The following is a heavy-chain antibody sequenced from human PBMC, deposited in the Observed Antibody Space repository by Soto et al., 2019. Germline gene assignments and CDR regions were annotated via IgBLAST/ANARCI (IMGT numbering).Heavy chain of an antibody. CDR2: ISYDGSNI. V-gene: IGHV3-30-3*01. Sequence: GGSLRLSCAAAGCTFSSYAMRWVRQAPGKGLEWVAVISYDGSNIYYADSVKGRFTISRDNSKNTLYLQMNSLRAEDTAAHYCARDSRATGAGAFDIWGLGTMVTVSS. D-gene: IGHD1-26*01. CDR1: GCTFSSYA. J-gene: IGHJ3*02. CDR3: ARDSRATGAGAFDI.